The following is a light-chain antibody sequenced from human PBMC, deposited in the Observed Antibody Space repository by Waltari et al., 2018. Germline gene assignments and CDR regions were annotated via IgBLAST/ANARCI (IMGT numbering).Light chain of an antibody. CDR3: ASETSTTTLYV. Sequence: HSALTQPASVSGSPGHSITIPCTGPSSAIGSITFVYWYQQHPGKAPKVMIYHVSNRPSGVSNRFSGSKSGNTASLTISGLQPEDEADYYCASETSTTTLYVFGSGTKVTVL. CDR2: HVS. J-gene: IGLJ1*01. CDR1: SSAIGSITF. V-gene: IGLV2-14*03.